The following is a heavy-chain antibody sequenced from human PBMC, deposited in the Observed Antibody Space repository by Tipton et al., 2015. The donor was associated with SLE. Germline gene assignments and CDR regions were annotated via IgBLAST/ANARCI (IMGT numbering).Heavy chain of an antibody. D-gene: IGHD2-2*01. CDR2: IWYDGSNK. CDR1: GFTFSSYS. V-gene: IGHV3-33*08. J-gene: IGHJ6*02. CDR3: AREVVVPAAIRDYYGMDV. Sequence: SLRLSCAASGFTFSSYSMHWVRQAPGKGLEWVAVIWYDGSNKYYADSVKGRFTISRDNSKNTLYLQMNSLRAEDTAVYYCAREVVVPAAIRDYYGMDVWGQGTTVTVSS.